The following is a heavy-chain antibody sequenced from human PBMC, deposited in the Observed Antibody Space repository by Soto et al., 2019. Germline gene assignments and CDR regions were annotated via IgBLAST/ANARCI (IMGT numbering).Heavy chain of an antibody. D-gene: IGHD1-1*01. CDR3: ALATVVQLYYYGMDV. Sequence: SETLSLTCTVSGGSISSYYWSWIRQPPGKGLEWIGYIYYSGSTNYNPSLKSRVTISVDTSKNQFSLKLSSVTAADTTVYYCALATVVQLYYYGMDVWGQRTTVTVSS. CDR1: GGSISSYY. CDR2: IYYSGST. V-gene: IGHV4-59*01. J-gene: IGHJ6*02.